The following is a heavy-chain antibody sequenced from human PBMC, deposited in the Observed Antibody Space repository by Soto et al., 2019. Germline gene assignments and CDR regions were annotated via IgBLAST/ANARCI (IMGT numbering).Heavy chain of an antibody. J-gene: IGHJ4*02. Sequence: GGSLRLSCAASGFTFSSYAMSWVRQAPGKGLEWVSAISGSGGSTYYADSVKGRFTIARDNSKNTLYLQINSLRAEDTAVYYCAKDPWPSYYYDSSGYPDYWGQGTLVTVS. D-gene: IGHD3-22*01. CDR2: ISGSGGST. CDR3: AKDPWPSYYYDSSGYPDY. V-gene: IGHV3-23*01. CDR1: GFTFSSYA.